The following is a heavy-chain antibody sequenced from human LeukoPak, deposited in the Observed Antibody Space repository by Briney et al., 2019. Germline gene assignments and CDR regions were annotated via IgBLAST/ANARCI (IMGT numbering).Heavy chain of an antibody. CDR1: GGSISSSSYF. CDR2: IYYSGST. CDR3: AIGVSSFQH. D-gene: IGHD3-10*01. Sequence: SETLSLTCTVSGGSISSSSYFWGWIRQPPGKGLEWIASIYYSGSTYYNPSLESRVTISVDTSKNQFSLKLSSVTASDTAVYCCAIGVSSFQHWGQGTLVTVSS. J-gene: IGHJ1*01. V-gene: IGHV4-39*01.